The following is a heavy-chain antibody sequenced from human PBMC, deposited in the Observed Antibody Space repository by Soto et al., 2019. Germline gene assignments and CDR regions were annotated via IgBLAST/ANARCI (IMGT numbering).Heavy chain of an antibody. Sequence: TSETLSLTCTVSGGSISSCGYYWSWSRQQPGKGLEWIGYIYYSGSTYYNPSLKSRVTISVDTSKNQFSLKLSSVTAADTAVYYCARGGVAATYAEYFQHWGQGTLVTVSS. CDR1: GGSISSCGYY. CDR3: ARGGVAATYAEYFQH. J-gene: IGHJ1*01. CDR2: IYYSGST. D-gene: IGHD2-15*01. V-gene: IGHV4-31*03.